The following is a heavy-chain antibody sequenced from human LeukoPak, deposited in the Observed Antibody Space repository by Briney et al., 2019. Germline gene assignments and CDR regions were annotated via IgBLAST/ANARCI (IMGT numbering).Heavy chain of an antibody. J-gene: IGHJ5*02. CDR1: GDTVSNKRSA. Sequence: SQTLSLTCAISGDTVSNKRSAWNWIRQSPSRGLEWLGRTYYRSKWYNDYAVSVKSRITINPDTSKNQFSLQLNSVTPEDTAVYYCARDPYSSSSMDWFDPWGQGTLVTVSS. CDR2: TYYRSKWYN. CDR3: ARDPYSSSSMDWFDP. D-gene: IGHD6-6*01. V-gene: IGHV6-1*01.